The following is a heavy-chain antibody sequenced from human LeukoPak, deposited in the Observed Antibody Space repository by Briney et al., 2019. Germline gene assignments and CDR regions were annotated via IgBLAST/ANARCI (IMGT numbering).Heavy chain of an antibody. D-gene: IGHD5-24*01. Sequence: PGGSLRLSCAASGFTVSSNYMSWVRQAPGKGLEWVSVIYSGGSTYYADSVKGRFTISRDNSKNTLYLQMNSLRAEGTAVYYCARPRDGYNYYFVYWGQGTLVTVSS. J-gene: IGHJ4*02. CDR2: IYSGGST. CDR3: ARPRDGYNYYFVY. V-gene: IGHV3-66*04. CDR1: GFTVSSNY.